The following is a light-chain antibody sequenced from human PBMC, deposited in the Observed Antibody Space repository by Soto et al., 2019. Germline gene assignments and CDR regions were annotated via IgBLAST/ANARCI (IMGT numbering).Light chain of an antibody. V-gene: IGKV1-5*01. CDR2: DAS. Sequence: DIQMTQSPSTLSASVGDRVTITCRASQSISSWLAWYQQKPGKAPKLLIYDASNLESGVPSRFSGSGSGTEFTLIISGLQPEDSATYYCQQYTNTNNPWMFGQGTKVDIK. CDR1: QSISSW. CDR3: QQYTNTNNPWM. J-gene: IGKJ1*01.